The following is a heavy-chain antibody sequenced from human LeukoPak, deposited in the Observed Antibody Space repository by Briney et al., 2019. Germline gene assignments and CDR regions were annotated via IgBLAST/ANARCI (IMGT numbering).Heavy chain of an antibody. J-gene: IGHJ4*02. Sequence: SETLSLTCAVSGGTFSGYYWHWIRQPPGKGLEWIGEINHSGSTNYNPSLQSRVTISVDTSKNQYALNVSSVTAADAAVYYCARGPREYYDSLDYWGQGTLDSVSS. CDR2: INHSGST. CDR1: GGTFSGYY. CDR3: ARGPREYYDSLDY. D-gene: IGHD3-22*01. V-gene: IGHV4-34*01.